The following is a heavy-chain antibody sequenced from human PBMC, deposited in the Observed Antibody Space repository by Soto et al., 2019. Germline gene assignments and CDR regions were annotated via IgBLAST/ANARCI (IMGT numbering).Heavy chain of an antibody. V-gene: IGHV3-30*18. CDR1: GFTFSSYG. CDR3: AKDLDWLHAFDI. J-gene: IGHJ3*02. D-gene: IGHD3-9*01. CDR2: ISYDGSNK. Sequence: GGSLRLSCAASGFTFSSYGMHWVRQAPGKGLEWVAVISYDGSNKYYADSVKGRFTISRDNSKNTLYLQMNSLRAEDTAVYYCAKDLDWLHAFDIWGQGTMVTVSS.